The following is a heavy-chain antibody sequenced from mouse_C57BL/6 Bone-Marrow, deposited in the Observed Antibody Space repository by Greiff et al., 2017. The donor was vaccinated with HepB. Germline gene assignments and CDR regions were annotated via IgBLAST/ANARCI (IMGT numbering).Heavy chain of an antibody. D-gene: IGHD1-1*01. V-gene: IGHV5-17*01. CDR1: GFTFSDYG. Sequence: EVQGVESGGGSVKPGGSLKLSCAASGFTFSDYGMHWVRQAPEKGLEWVAYISSGSSTIYYADTVKGRFTISRDNAKNTLFLQMTSLRSEDTAMYYCARTVGYGSFFMDYWGQGTSVTVSS. CDR2: ISSGSSTI. CDR3: ARTVGYGSFFMDY. J-gene: IGHJ4*01.